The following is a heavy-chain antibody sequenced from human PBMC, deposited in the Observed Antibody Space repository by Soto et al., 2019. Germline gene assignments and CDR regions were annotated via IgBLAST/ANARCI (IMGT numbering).Heavy chain of an antibody. Sequence: PSETLSLTCTVSGGSISPYYWSWIRQPPGKELEWIGYIYFSGSTNYNPSLKSRVTISLDTSKSQFSLRLSSVTAADTAMYYCARGGRSGYYSDYWGQGALVTVSS. CDR2: IYFSGST. CDR3: ARGGRSGYYSDY. V-gene: IGHV4-59*01. J-gene: IGHJ4*02. CDR1: GGSISPYY. D-gene: IGHD3-3*01.